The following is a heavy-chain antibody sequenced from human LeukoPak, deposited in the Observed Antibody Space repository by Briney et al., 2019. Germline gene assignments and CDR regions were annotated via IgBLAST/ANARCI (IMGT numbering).Heavy chain of an antibody. D-gene: IGHD3-10*01. CDR3: ARDSARGGASSGDFDS. CDR2: IKEDGTEK. Sequence: GGSLRLSCAGSGFTFSDFWMTWVRQTPGKGLEWVANIKEDGTEKNLVDSVKGRFTISRDNTKNTVSLQMKSLRPDDTALYYCARDSARGGASSGDFDSWGQGTLVTVSS. J-gene: IGHJ4*02. CDR1: GFTFSDFW. V-gene: IGHV3-7*01.